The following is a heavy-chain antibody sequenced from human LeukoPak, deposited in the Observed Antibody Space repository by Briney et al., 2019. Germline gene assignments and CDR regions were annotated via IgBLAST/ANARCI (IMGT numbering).Heavy chain of an antibody. D-gene: IGHD6-19*01. CDR2: INPSGGTT. CDR3: ARVRGPVSGWPSGYFDY. Sequence: GASVKVSCKASGYTFTSYHMHWVRQAPGQGLEWMGIINPSGGTTNYAQKFQGRVTITADKSTSTAYMELSSLRSEDTAVYYCARVRGPVSGWPSGYFDYWGQGTLVTVSS. V-gene: IGHV1-46*01. J-gene: IGHJ4*02. CDR1: GYTFTSYH.